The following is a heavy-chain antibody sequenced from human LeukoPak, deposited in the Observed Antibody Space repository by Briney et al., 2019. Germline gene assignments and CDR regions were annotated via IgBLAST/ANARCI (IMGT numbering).Heavy chain of an antibody. CDR1: GFTVSSNY. V-gene: IGHV3-66*01. Sequence: PGGSLRLSCAASGFTVSSNYMSWVRQAPGKGLEWVSVIYSGGSTYYADSVKGRFTISRDNSKNTLYLQMNSLKASDTAMYYCARGGRQKSSVAGPYFDYWGQGTLVTVSS. J-gene: IGHJ4*02. CDR3: ARGGRQKSSVAGPYFDY. CDR2: IYSGGST. D-gene: IGHD6-19*01.